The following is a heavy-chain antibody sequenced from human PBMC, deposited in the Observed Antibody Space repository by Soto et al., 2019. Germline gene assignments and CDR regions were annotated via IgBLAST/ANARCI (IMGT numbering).Heavy chain of an antibody. Sequence: GGSLRLSCAASGFTFSSYWMHWVRQAPGKGLVWVSRINSDGSSTSYADSVKGRFTISRDNAKNTLYLQMNSLRAEDTAVYYCARAAVTTGYYYYYMDVWGKGTTVTVSS. V-gene: IGHV3-74*01. D-gene: IGHD4-17*01. CDR3: ARAAVTTGYYYYYMDV. J-gene: IGHJ6*03. CDR2: INSDGSST. CDR1: GFTFSSYW.